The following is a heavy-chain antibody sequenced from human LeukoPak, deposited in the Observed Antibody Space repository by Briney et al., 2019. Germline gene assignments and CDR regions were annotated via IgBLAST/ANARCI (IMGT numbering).Heavy chain of an antibody. Sequence: SETLSLTCAVYGGSFSGYYWSWIRQPPGKGLEWIGEINHSGSTNYNPSLKSRVTISLDTSKNQFSLKLSSVTAADTALYYCARLNGNFQNFYDYWGQGTLVTVSS. CDR2: INHSGST. D-gene: IGHD1-7*01. V-gene: IGHV4-34*01. J-gene: IGHJ4*02. CDR3: ARLNGNFQNFYDY. CDR1: GGSFSGYY.